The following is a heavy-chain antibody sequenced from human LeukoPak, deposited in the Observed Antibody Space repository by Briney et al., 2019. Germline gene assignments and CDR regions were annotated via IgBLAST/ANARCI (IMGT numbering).Heavy chain of an antibody. Sequence: GESLKISCKGSGYSFTTYWIGWVRQMPGKGLEWMGIIYPGDSDTRYNPSFQGQVTISADKSISTAYLQWSSLKASDTAMYYCARSGIAAAGTGYYYYYGLDVWGQGTTVTVSS. J-gene: IGHJ6*02. D-gene: IGHD6-13*01. CDR2: IYPGDSDT. CDR3: ARSGIAAAGTGYYYYYGLDV. CDR1: GYSFTTYW. V-gene: IGHV5-51*01.